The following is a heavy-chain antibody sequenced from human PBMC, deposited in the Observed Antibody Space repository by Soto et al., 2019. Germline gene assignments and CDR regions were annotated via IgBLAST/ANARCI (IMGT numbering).Heavy chain of an antibody. CDR2: INAGNGNT. CDR3: ASNFWSGYSHPYYYYYGMDV. J-gene: IGHJ6*02. Sequence: VRQAPGQRLEWMGWINAGNGNTKYSQKFQGRVTITRDTSASTAYMELSSLRSEDTAVYYCASNFWSGYSHPYYYYYGMDVWGQGTTVTVSS. D-gene: IGHD3-3*01. V-gene: IGHV1-3*01.